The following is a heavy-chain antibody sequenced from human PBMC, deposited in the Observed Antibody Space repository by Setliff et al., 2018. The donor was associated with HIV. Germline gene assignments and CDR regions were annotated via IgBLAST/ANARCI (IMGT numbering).Heavy chain of an antibody. Sequence: SSETLSLTCTVFGGSISSGSYYWGWIRLPPGKGLEWIGSIYYSGSPYYNPSLKSRVTMSADTSKNQFSLKLTSVTAADTAVYYCARSSKWFVLPDYWGQGTLVTAPQ. CDR3: ARSSKWFVLPDY. CDR2: IYYSGSP. J-gene: IGHJ4*02. D-gene: IGHD2-2*01. V-gene: IGHV4-39*07. CDR1: GGSISSGSYY.